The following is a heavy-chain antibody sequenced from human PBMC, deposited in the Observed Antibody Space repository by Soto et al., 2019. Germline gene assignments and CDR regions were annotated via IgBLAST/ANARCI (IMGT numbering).Heavy chain of an antibody. J-gene: IGHJ6*02. CDR1: GFTFSSYA. CDR3: AKRGGGDYYDYYGMDV. Sequence: GGSLRLSCAASGFTFSSYAMSWVRQAPGKGLEWVSAISGSGGSTYYADSVKGRFTISRDNSKNTLYLQMNSLRAEDTAVYYCAKRGGGDYYDYYGMDVWGQGTTVTVSS. V-gene: IGHV3-23*01. CDR2: ISGSGGST. D-gene: IGHD2-21*02.